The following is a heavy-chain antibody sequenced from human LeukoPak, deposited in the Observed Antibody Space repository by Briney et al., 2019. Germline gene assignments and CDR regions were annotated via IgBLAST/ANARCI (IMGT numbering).Heavy chain of an antibody. J-gene: IGHJ4*02. Sequence: GGSLRLSCAASGFIFDDYTMHWVRQAPGKGLEWVSLISRNGAVTKYADSVRDRFTVSRDNSKNSLYLQMNSPTTEDTALYYRAKGPTIPPYYPSGSYYETKAQFDGWGQGTLVTVSS. CDR1: GFIFDDYT. V-gene: IGHV3-43*01. CDR2: ISRNGAVT. CDR3: AKGPTIPPYYPSGSYYETKAQFDG. D-gene: IGHD3-10*01.